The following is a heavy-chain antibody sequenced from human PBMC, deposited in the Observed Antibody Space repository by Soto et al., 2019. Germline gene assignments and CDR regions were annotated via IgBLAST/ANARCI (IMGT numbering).Heavy chain of an antibody. D-gene: IGHD2-8*02. V-gene: IGHV3-21*05. Sequence: GGSLRLSCAASGFTFSSYSMNWVRQAPGKGLEWISHIGPSSNYIWYADSVKGRLTVSRDNAKNSLFLQMTNLRAEDTAMYFCSRDQHWSSDVWGQGTMVTVSS. J-gene: IGHJ3*01. CDR2: IGPSSNYI. CDR3: SRDQHWSSDV. CDR1: GFTFSSYS.